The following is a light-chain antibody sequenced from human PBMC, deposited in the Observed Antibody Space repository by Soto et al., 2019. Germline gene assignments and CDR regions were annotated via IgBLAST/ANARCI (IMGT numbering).Light chain of an antibody. J-gene: IGLJ2*01. V-gene: IGLV1-40*01. CDR2: GSI. CDR1: SSNIGADYD. CDR3: QSCDSSLTVV. Sequence: QSVLTQPPSVSGAPGQTVTISCTGSSSNIGADYDVHWYQHLPGRAPKLLIYGSINRPSGVPDRFSASKSGTSASLAITGLQAEGEADYYCQSCDSSLTVVFGGGTQLTVL.